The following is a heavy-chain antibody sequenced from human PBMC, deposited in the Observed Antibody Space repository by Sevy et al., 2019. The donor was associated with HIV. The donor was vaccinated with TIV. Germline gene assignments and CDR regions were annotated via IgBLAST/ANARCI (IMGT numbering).Heavy chain of an antibody. CDR3: ARNNFYGTGNLYWYFDL. V-gene: IGHV4-38-2*02. J-gene: IGHJ2*01. CDR1: GYSINSGYY. D-gene: IGHD3-10*01. CDR2: NFHIGTT. Sequence: SQTLSLTCTVSGYSINSGYYWGWIRQPPGKGLEWIGSNFHIGTTYYSPSLENRVTISIDTSKNQYSLKLSSVTAADTAMYYCARNNFYGTGNLYWYFDLWGRGTLVTVSS.